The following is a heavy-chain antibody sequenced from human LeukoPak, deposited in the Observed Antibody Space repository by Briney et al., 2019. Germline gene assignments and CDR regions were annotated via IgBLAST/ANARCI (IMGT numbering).Heavy chain of an antibody. Sequence: GESLKISCKGSGYSFTSYWIGWVRQMPGKGLEWMGIIYPGDSDTRYSPSFQGQVTISADKSISTAYLQWSSLKASDTAMYYCAREYCSSTSCYRGAYYFDYWGQGTLVTVSS. V-gene: IGHV5-51*01. CDR1: GYSFTSYW. CDR3: AREYCSSTSCYRGAYYFDY. D-gene: IGHD2-2*02. CDR2: IYPGDSDT. J-gene: IGHJ4*02.